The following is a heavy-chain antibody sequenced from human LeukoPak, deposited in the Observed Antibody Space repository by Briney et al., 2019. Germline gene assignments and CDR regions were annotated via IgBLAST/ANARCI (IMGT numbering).Heavy chain of an antibody. CDR1: GYSFTNYG. CDR2: ISGYNANA. J-gene: IGHJ5*02. CDR3: ARVGRGCSSIRCYWEDWFDP. Sequence: ASVKVSCKASGYSFTNYGITWIREAPGQGPEWLGWISGYNANAHYARNVQGRVTLTTDTSTNTAYMELRGLTSDDTAMYYCARVGRGCSSIRCYWEDWFDPWGQGTLVIVSS. V-gene: IGHV1-18*01. D-gene: IGHD2-2*01.